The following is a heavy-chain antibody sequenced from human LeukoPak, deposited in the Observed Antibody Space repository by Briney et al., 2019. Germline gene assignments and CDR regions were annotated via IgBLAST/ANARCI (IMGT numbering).Heavy chain of an antibody. V-gene: IGHV4-39*01. Sequence: SETLSLTCTVSGGSISSSSYYWGWIRQPPGKGLEWIGSIYYSGSTYYNPSPKSRVTISVDTSKNQFSLKLSSVTAADTAVYYCARTSGSQIDYWGQGTLVTVSS. J-gene: IGHJ4*02. CDR2: IYYSGST. CDR1: GGSISSSSYY. D-gene: IGHD1-26*01. CDR3: ARTSGSQIDY.